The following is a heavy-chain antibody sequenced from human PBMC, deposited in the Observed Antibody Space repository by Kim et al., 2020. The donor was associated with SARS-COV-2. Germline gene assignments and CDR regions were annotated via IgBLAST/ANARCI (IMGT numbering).Heavy chain of an antibody. V-gene: IGHV3-43*01. J-gene: IGHJ4*02. Sequence: DSLGGRFTISRDNSGNTLYLEMHSLTTEDTAFYYCGKDEGRGFSYGYVDSWGQGTLVTVSS. CDR3: GKDEGRGFSYGYVDS. D-gene: IGHD5-18*01.